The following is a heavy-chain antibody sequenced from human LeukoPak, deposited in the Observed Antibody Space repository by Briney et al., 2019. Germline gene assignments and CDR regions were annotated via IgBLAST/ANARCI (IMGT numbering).Heavy chain of an antibody. V-gene: IGHV1-69*04. J-gene: IGHJ3*02. CDR2: IILALDRA. D-gene: IGHD3/OR15-3a*01. CDR1: GDNFNNYA. Sequence: ASVKVSCKASGDNFNNYAVNWVRQAPGQGLQWMGRIILALDRANYAHNFQGRLTITADKSTKTAYMELSSLQSEDTGLYFCARRTDAVDDAFDIWGQGTMLIVSS. CDR3: ARRTDAVDDAFDI.